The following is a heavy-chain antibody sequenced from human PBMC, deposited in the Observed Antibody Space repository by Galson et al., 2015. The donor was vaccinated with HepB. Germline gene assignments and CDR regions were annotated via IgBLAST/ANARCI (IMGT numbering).Heavy chain of an antibody. D-gene: IGHD4-23*01. J-gene: IGHJ4*02. CDR3: ARTPSRGGFDS. V-gene: IGHV4-59*01. Sequence: SETLSLTCIVSGGSINNYYWSWLRQSPGKGLEWIGYIYYSGSTKYNSSFTSRVTISVDTSKNQFSLRLNSVTPAYTAIYYCARTPSRGGFDSWGQGTQVTVSS. CDR1: GGSINNYY. CDR2: IYYSGST.